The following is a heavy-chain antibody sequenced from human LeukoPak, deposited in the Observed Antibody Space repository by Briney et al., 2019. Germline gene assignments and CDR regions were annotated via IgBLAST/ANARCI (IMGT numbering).Heavy chain of an antibody. CDR2: INPSGGST. D-gene: IGHD3-22*01. CDR3: ARVKSWDSSGYYSLDY. V-gene: IGHV1-46*01. CDR1: GYTFTSYY. Sequence: GASVKVSCKASGYTFTSYYMHWVRQPPGQGLEWMGIINPSGGSTSYAQKFQGRVTMTRDMSTSTVYMELSSLRSEDTAVYYCARVKSWDSSGYYSLDYWGQGTLVTVSS. J-gene: IGHJ4*02.